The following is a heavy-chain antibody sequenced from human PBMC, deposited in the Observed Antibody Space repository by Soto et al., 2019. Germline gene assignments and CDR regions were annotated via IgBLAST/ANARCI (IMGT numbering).Heavy chain of an antibody. V-gene: IGHV1-18*01. CDR2: IIAYNGNT. CDR3: ARDLGYSSGWAWGPLDYYYGMDV. CDR1: GYTFTSYV. D-gene: IGHD6-19*01. Sequence: DSVKVSCKASGYTFTSYVISWVLQAPGQGLDWMGLIIAYNGNTNYAQKLQGRVTMTTDTSTSTAYMELRSLRSDDTAVYYCARDLGYSSGWAWGPLDYYYGMDVWGQGTTVTVSS. J-gene: IGHJ6*02.